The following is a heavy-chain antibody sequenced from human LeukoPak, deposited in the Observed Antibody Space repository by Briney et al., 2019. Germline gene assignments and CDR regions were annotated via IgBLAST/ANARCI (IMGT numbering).Heavy chain of an antibody. Sequence: PGRSLRLSCVASGFTFSSYAVHWVRQAPGKGLEWVAVISYDGSNKYYADSVKGRFTISRDNSKKTLYLQVNSLRAEDTAVYYCARDRGSIGNYYFDHWGQGTLVTVSS. CDR3: ARDRGSIGNYYFDH. CDR2: ISYDGSNK. D-gene: IGHD1-26*01. V-gene: IGHV3-30-3*01. J-gene: IGHJ4*02. CDR1: GFTFSSYA.